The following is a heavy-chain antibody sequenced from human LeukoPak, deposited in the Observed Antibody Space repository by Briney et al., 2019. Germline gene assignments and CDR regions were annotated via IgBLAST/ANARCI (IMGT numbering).Heavy chain of an antibody. CDR1: GYTLTELS. J-gene: IGHJ4*02. D-gene: IGHD3-22*01. CDR2: FDPEYGKT. CDR3: ATDLFNYYYDSTQPSGY. V-gene: IGHV1-24*01. Sequence: SVKVSCKVSGYTLTELSMHWVRQAPGKGLEWMGGFDPEYGKTIYAQKFQGRVTMTEDTSTDTASMELSSLRSEDTAVYYCATDLFNYYYDSTQPSGYWGQGTLVTVSS.